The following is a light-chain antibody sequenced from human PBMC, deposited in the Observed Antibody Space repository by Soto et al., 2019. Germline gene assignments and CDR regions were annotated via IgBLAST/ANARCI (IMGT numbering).Light chain of an antibody. J-gene: IGLJ2*01. Sequence: SYELTQPPSVSVSPGQTARITCSGDALPKQFAYWYQQKAGQAPLLLIYKDNKRSSGIPERFSGSTSGTTVTLTISGVQAEDEADYYCQSSDISGTMEVFGGGTQLTVL. CDR1: ALPKQF. CDR3: QSSDISGTMEV. CDR2: KDN. V-gene: IGLV3-25*03.